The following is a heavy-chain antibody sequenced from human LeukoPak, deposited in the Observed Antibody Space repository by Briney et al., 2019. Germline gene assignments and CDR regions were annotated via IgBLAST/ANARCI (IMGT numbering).Heavy chain of an antibody. V-gene: IGHV6-1*01. D-gene: IGHD6-19*01. CDR2: TYFRSKGYN. CDR3: ARVPWDSSGWAPLDF. CDR1: GDSVSSNSTA. J-gene: IGHJ4*02. Sequence: SQTLSLTCAISGDSVSSNSTAWNWVRQSPSRGLEWVGRTYFRSKGYNDSAVSVKSRITINPDTSKYQCSLQRNSVTPEDTAGYYCARVPWDSSGWAPLDFWGERALV.